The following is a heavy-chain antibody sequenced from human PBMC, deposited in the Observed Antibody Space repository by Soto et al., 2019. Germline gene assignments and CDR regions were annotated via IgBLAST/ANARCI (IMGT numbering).Heavy chain of an antibody. CDR2: IYYSGST. J-gene: IGHJ6*03. Sequence: QVQLQESGPGLVKPSETLSLTCTVSGGSISSYYWSWIRQPPGKGLEWIGYIYYSGSTNYNPSLKSRGTISVDTSKNQFSLKLSSVTAADTAVYYCARAPSSDCWSGYYPHYMDVWGKGTTVTVSS. V-gene: IGHV4-59*01. D-gene: IGHD3-3*01. CDR3: ARAPSSDCWSGYYPHYMDV. CDR1: GGSISSYY.